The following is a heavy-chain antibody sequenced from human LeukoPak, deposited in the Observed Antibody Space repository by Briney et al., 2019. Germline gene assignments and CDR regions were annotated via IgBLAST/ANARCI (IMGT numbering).Heavy chain of an antibody. D-gene: IGHD3-22*01. Sequence: ASVKVSCKASGYTFTSYGISWVRLAPGQGLEWMGWISAYNGNTNYAQKLQGRVTMTTDTSTSTAYMELRSLRSDDTAVYYCARDYYDSSGYLPSTNGNDYWGQGTLVTVSS. CDR2: ISAYNGNT. CDR1: GYTFTSYG. CDR3: ARDYYDSSGYLPSTNGNDY. J-gene: IGHJ4*02. V-gene: IGHV1-18*01.